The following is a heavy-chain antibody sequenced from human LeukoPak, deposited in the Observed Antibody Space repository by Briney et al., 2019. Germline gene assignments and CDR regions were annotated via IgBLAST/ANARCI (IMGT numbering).Heavy chain of an antibody. D-gene: IGHD3-10*01. V-gene: IGHV3-74*01. Sequence: EGSLRLSCAASGFTFNSYWMHWVRHAPGKGLVWVSRMSGDGRSTSYADSVKGRFTISRDNAKNTLYLQMDRLRGEDTAVYYCASGYYGSGSYLTPWGQGTLVTVSS. CDR2: MSGDGRST. J-gene: IGHJ5*02. CDR3: ASGYYGSGSYLTP. CDR1: GFTFNSYW.